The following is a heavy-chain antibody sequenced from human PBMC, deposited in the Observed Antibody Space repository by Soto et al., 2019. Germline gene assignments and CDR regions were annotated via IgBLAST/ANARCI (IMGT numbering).Heavy chain of an antibody. Sequence: NPGGSLRLSCAASGFTFSSYSMNWVRQAPGKGLEWVSSISSSSSYIYYADSVKGRFTISRDNAKNSLYLQMNSLRAEDTAVYYCARVLRSSGWYRGDYYYGMDVWGQGTTVTVSS. CDR1: GFTFSSYS. CDR3: ARVLRSSGWYRGDYYYGMDV. V-gene: IGHV3-21*01. D-gene: IGHD6-19*01. J-gene: IGHJ6*02. CDR2: ISSSSSYI.